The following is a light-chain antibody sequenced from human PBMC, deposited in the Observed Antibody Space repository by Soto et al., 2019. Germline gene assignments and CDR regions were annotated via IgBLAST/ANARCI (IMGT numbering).Light chain of an antibody. J-gene: IGLJ2*01. CDR2: EVS. V-gene: IGLV2-8*01. CDR3: SSYAGSNNFVV. Sequence: QSVLTQPPSASGSPGQSVTISCTGTSSDVGGYNYVSWYQQHPGKAPKHMIYEVSKRPSGVPDRFSGSKSGNTASLTVSGLQAEDEADYYCSSYAGSNNFVVFGGGTKLTVL. CDR1: SSDVGGYNY.